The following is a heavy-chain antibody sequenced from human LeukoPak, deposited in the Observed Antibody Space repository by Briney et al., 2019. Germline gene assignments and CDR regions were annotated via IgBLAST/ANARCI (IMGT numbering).Heavy chain of an antibody. D-gene: IGHD3-22*01. J-gene: IGHJ4*02. V-gene: IGHV4-59*08. CDR1: GGSISSYY. CDR3: ARAGPGVIVVATTRNFDY. CDR2: IYYSGST. Sequence: PSETLSLTCTVSGGSISSYYWSWIRQPPGKGLEWIGYIYYSGSTNYNPSLKSRVTISVDTSKNQFSLKLSSVTAADTAVYYCARAGPGVIVVATTRNFDYWGQGTLVTVSS.